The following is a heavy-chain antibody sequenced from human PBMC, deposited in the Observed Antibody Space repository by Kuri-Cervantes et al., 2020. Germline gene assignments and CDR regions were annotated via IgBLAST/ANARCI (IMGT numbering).Heavy chain of an antibody. D-gene: IGHD1-26*01. CDR2: ISYDGSNK. Sequence: GESLKISCAASGFTFNIYGMHWVRQAPGKRLEWVSVISYDGSNKYYADSVKGRFTISRDNTKNSLYLQMNSLRAEDTALYHCARGKSGSYYFNWFDPWGQGTLVTVSS. CDR1: GFTFNIYG. CDR3: ARGKSGSYYFNWFDP. J-gene: IGHJ5*02. V-gene: IGHV3-30*03.